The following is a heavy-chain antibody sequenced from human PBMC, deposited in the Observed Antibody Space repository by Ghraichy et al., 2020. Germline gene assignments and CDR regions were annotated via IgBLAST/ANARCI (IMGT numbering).Heavy chain of an antibody. CDR1: GFTVSSNY. Sequence: GGSLRLSCAASGFTVSSNYMSWVRQAPGKGLEWVSVIYSGGSTYYADSVKGRFTISRDNSKNTLYLQMNSLRAEDTAVYYCARDAITMVRGVIYYYGMDVWGQWTTVTVSS. J-gene: IGHJ6*02. D-gene: IGHD3-10*01. CDR2: IYSGGST. CDR3: ARDAITMVRGVIYYYGMDV. V-gene: IGHV3-53*01.